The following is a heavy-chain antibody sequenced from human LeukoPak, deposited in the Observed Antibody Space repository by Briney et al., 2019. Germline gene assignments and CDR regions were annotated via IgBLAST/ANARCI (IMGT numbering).Heavy chain of an antibody. D-gene: IGHD3-10*01. J-gene: IGHJ5*02. CDR3: ARECRRITMVRGVSRWNWFDP. Sequence: PAETLSLTCTVSGGSISSYYWSWIRQPAGKGLEWIGRIYTSGSTNYNPSLKSRVTMSVDTSKNQFSLKLSSVTAADTAVYYCARECRRITMVRGVSRWNWFDPWGQGTLVTVSS. CDR1: GGSISSYY. V-gene: IGHV4-4*07. CDR2: IYTSGST.